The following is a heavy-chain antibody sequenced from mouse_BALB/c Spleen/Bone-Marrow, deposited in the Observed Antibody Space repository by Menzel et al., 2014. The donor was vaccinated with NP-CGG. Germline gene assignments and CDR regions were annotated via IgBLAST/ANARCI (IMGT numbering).Heavy chain of an antibody. CDR1: GFSLTSYG. V-gene: IGHV2-9*02. J-gene: IGHJ4*01. CDR2: IXAGGST. Sequence: VMLVESGPGLVAPSQSLSIPCTVSGFSLTSYGVHWVRQPPGKGLEWLGVIXAGGSTNYNSALMSRLSISKDNSKSQVFLKMNSLQTDDTAMYYCARDRSYYGMDYWGQGTSVTVSS. CDR3: ARDRSYYGMDY.